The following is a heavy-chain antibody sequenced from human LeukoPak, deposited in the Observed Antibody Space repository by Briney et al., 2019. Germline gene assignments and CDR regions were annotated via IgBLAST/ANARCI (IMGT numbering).Heavy chain of an antibody. CDR2: ISSSSSYI. D-gene: IGHD4-17*01. V-gene: IGHV3-21*01. CDR3: ARRKTVTTRTFDY. CDR1: GFTFSSYS. J-gene: IGHJ4*02. Sequence: PGGSLRLSCAASGFTFSSYSMNWVRQAPGKGLEWVSSISSSSSYIYYADSVKGRFTISRDNAKNSLYLQMNSLRAEDTAVYYCARRKTVTTRTFDYWGQGTLVTVSS.